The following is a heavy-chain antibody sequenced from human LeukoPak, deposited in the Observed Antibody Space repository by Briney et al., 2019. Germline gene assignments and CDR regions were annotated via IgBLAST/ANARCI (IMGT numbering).Heavy chain of an antibody. CDR2: IYYSGST. V-gene: IGHV4-59*01. CDR3: AIVGPNSSGYFDFDY. CDR1: GGSISSYY. J-gene: IGHJ4*02. Sequence: PSETLSLTCTVSGGSISSYYWSWIRQPPGKGLEWIGYIYYSGSTNYNPSLKSRVTISVDTSKNQFSLKLSSVTAADTAVYYCAIVGPNSSGYFDFDYWGQGTLVTVSS. D-gene: IGHD3-22*01.